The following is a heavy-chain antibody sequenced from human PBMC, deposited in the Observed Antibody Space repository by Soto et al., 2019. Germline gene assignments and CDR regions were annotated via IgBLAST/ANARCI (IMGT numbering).Heavy chain of an antibody. Sequence: SETLSLTCTVSGGSISIYYWNWIRQPPGRGLEWIGYISYTGTTNYNPSLESRVTISLDTSKSQFSLKLRSVTAADTAVYYCARDPAVTSGWPYFDYWGQGTPVTVSS. V-gene: IGHV4-59*01. CDR3: ARDPAVTSGWPYFDY. D-gene: IGHD6-19*01. CDR1: GGSISIYY. CDR2: ISYTGTT. J-gene: IGHJ4*02.